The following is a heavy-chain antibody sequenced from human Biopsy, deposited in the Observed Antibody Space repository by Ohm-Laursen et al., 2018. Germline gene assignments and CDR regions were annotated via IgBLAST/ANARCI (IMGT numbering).Heavy chain of an antibody. Sequence: TLSLTCTVSGGSISNNNYYWGWIRQPPGKGLEWIGSIFYRGSTHYKPSLKRRVNISVDTSKNQFSLKLNSVTAADTAVYYCARDYDTSGYYYVSWGQGTLVTVSS. CDR2: IFYRGST. CDR1: GGSISNNNYY. V-gene: IGHV4-39*01. J-gene: IGHJ5*02. D-gene: IGHD3-22*01. CDR3: ARDYDTSGYYYVS.